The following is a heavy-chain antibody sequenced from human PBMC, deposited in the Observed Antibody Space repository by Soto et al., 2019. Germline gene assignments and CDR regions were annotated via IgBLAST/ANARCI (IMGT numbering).Heavy chain of an antibody. J-gene: IGHJ4*02. CDR1: GFTFRSYV. CDR2: ISGSGGST. V-gene: IGHV3-23*01. CDR3: AKAGGSESYLRAFDY. D-gene: IGHD3-10*01. Sequence: EVQLLESGGGLVQPGGSLRLSCAASGFTFRSYVMSWVRQAPGKGLVWVSAISGSGGSTYYADSVKGRFTISRDNSKNTLYPQMNSLRAEDTAVYYCAKAGGSESYLRAFDYWGQGTLVTVSS.